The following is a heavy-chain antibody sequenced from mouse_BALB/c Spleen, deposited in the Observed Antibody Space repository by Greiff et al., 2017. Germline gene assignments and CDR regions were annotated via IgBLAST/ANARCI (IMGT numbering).Heavy chain of an antibody. J-gene: IGHJ4*01. D-gene: IGHD1-2*01. CDR1: GFTFSSYG. V-gene: IGHV5-6*02. CDR2: ISSGGSYT. CDR3: ARRGELRLRDYAMDY. Sequence: EVMLVESGGDLVKPGGSLELSCAASGFTFSSYGMSWVRQTPDKRLEWVATISSGGSYTYYPDSVTGRFTISRDNAKNTLYLQMSSQKSEDTAMYDCARRGELRLRDYAMDYWGQGTSVTVSS.